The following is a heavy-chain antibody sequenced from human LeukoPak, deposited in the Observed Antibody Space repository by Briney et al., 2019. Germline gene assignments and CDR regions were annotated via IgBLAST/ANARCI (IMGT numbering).Heavy chain of an antibody. Sequence: QTGGSLRLSCAASGFTFSSYEMHWVRQPPGKGLEWVSYISSSDSTIYYADSVRGRFTISRDNAKNSLYLQMNSLRAEDTAVYYCASSMGAAAPGDYWGQGTLVTVSS. CDR1: GFTFSSYE. CDR2: ISSSDSTI. D-gene: IGHD2/OR15-2a*01. CDR3: ASSMGAAAPGDY. J-gene: IGHJ4*02. V-gene: IGHV3-48*03.